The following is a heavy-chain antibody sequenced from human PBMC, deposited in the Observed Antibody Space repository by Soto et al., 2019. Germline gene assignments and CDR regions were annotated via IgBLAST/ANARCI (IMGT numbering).Heavy chain of an antibody. CDR3: AREWFDYSGMDV. D-gene: IGHD3-10*01. V-gene: IGHV1-46*01. CDR1: GYTFTNHY. CDR2: INLSGGST. Sequence: EASVKVSCKASGYTFTNHYMHWVRQAPGQGPEWLGVINLSGGSTTYAQMFQGRVTMTRDTSTGTVYMELGSLRSDDTAVYFCAREWFDYSGMDVWGQGTTVTVSS. J-gene: IGHJ6*02.